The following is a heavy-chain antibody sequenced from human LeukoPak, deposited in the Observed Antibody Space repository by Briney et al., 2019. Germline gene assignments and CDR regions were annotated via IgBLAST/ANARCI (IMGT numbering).Heavy chain of an antibody. Sequence: GGSLRLSCAASGFTFSSYWMSWVRQAPGKGLEWVANIKQDGSEKYYVDSVKGRFTVSRDNAKNSLYLQMNSLRAEDTAVYYCARDQRLVDGIYYHHMDVWGKGTTVTVSS. D-gene: IGHD6-19*01. V-gene: IGHV3-7*01. CDR3: ARDQRLVDGIYYHHMDV. J-gene: IGHJ6*03. CDR1: GFTFSSYW. CDR2: IKQDGSEK.